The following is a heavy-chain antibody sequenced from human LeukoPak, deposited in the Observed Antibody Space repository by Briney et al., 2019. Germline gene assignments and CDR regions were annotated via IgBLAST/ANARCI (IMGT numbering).Heavy chain of an antibody. CDR1: GFTFSSYS. D-gene: IGHD3-10*01. CDR2: ISSSSSYI. Sequence: PGGSLRLSCAASGFTFSSYSMNWVRQAPGKGLEWVSSISSSSSYIYYADSVKGRFTISRDNAKNSLYLQMNSLRAEDTAVYYCARIFSPYGSGSYYYYFDYWGQGTLVTVSS. J-gene: IGHJ4*02. CDR3: ARIFSPYGSGSYYYYFDY. V-gene: IGHV3-21*01.